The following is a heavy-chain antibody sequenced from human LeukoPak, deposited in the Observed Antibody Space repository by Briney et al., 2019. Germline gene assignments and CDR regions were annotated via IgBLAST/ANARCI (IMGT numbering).Heavy chain of an antibody. J-gene: IGHJ4*02. D-gene: IGHD1-26*01. CDR2: FSWNCGSI. V-gene: IGHV3-9*01. CDR1: GFSFDDCA. Sequence: PGGSLRLSCAVSGFSFDDCAMHWGRQAPGKGLEWVSGFSWNCGSIGYADSVKRRFPISRDNAKNSLYLQMNSLRDEDTALHYCAKARWERHRGYYFDYWGQGTLVTVSS. CDR3: AKARWERHRGYYFDY.